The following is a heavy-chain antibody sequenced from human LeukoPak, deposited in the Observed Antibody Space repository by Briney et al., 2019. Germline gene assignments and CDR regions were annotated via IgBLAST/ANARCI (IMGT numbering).Heavy chain of an antibody. Sequence: GASVKVSCKASGYTFTGYYMQWVGQAPGQGLEWMGWVNPNSGGTNYAQKFQGRVTMTRDTSISTAYMELSRLRSDDTAVYYCARFRPTTEPHFDYWGQGTLVTVSS. D-gene: IGHD1-26*01. V-gene: IGHV1-2*02. CDR1: GYTFTGYY. CDR2: VNPNSGGT. J-gene: IGHJ4*02. CDR3: ARFRPTTEPHFDY.